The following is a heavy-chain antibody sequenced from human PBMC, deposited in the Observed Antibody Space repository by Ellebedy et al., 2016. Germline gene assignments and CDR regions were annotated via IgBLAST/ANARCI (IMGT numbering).Heavy chain of an antibody. V-gene: IGHV3-23*01. CDR3: AKETTTVVALEV. D-gene: IGHD4-23*01. CDR2: ISGSGGST. Sequence: GESLKISXAASGFTFSSYAMSWVRQAPGKGLEWVSAISGSGGSTYYADSVKGRFTISRDNSKNTLYLQMNSLRAEDTAVYYCAKETTTVVALEVWGKGTTVTVSS. J-gene: IGHJ6*04. CDR1: GFTFSSYA.